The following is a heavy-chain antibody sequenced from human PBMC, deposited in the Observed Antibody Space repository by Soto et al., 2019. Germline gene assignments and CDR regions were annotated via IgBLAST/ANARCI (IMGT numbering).Heavy chain of an antibody. CDR1: GASISSSSDY. J-gene: IGHJ4*02. Sequence: QLQLQESGPGLVKPSETLSLTCTVSGASISSSSDYWGWIRQPPGKGLEWIGTIYYSGNTYYNPSIKSRVTISADTSKNPFSLKLSSVSAADTAVYYCARQIHCTNGVCSIDYWGPGTLVTVSS. CDR3: ARQIHCTNGVCSIDY. CDR2: IYYSGNT. D-gene: IGHD2-8*01. V-gene: IGHV4-39*01.